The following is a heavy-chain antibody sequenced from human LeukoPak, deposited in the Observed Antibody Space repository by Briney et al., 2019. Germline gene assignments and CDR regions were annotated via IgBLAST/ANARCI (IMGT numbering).Heavy chain of an antibody. V-gene: IGHV3-7*01. CDR1: GFTFSSYW. J-gene: IGHJ4*02. D-gene: IGHD6-13*01. CDR3: AREQTPGIAAAGSYYFDY. Sequence: GGSLRLSCAASGFTFSSYWLSWVRQAPGKGLEWVANIKQDGSEKYYVDSVKGRFTISRDNAKNSLYLQMNSLRAEDTAVYYCAREQTPGIAAAGSYYFDYWGQGTLVTVSS. CDR2: IKQDGSEK.